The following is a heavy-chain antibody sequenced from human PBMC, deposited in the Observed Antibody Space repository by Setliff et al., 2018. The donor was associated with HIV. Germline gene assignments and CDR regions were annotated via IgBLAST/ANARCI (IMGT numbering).Heavy chain of an antibody. CDR1: GGSFSNYY. J-gene: IGHJ3*02. V-gene: IGHV4-34*01. CDR3: VRKGVDLYFGVDAFDM. D-gene: IGHD3-10*01. Sequence: SETLSLTCAVYGGSFSNYYWSWIRQTPGEGPEWIGEINHSEITKYNPSLESRVTISLDTSKNQFSLKLTSVTAADTSVYYCVRKGVDLYFGVDAFDMWGQGTMVTVSS. CDR2: INHSEIT.